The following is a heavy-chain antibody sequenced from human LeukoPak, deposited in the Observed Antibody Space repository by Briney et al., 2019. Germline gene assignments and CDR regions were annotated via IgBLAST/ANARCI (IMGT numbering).Heavy chain of an antibody. J-gene: IGHJ4*02. Sequence: GGSLRLSCAASGFTLSDYYMTWIRPAPGKGLDWISYITSSGSTIYYADSVKGRFTISRDNAKNSLYLQMNSLRAGDTAVYYCARMGIVGATIPDYWGQGTLVTVSS. D-gene: IGHD1-26*01. CDR1: GFTLSDYY. V-gene: IGHV3-11*01. CDR3: ARMGIVGATIPDY. CDR2: ITSSGSTI.